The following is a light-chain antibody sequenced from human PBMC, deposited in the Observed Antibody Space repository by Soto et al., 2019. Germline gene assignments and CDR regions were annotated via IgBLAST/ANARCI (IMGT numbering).Light chain of an antibody. CDR3: QSYDSSLSGSEV. CDR1: SSNIGAGYD. V-gene: IGLV1-40*01. J-gene: IGLJ1*01. CDR2: GNG. Sequence: QSVLTQPPSVSGAPGQRVTISCTGSSSNIGAGYDVHWYQQLPGTAPKLLIYGNGNRPSGVPDRFSGSKSGTSASLAITGLQAEDEVDYYCQSYDSSLSGSEVFGTGTKLTVL.